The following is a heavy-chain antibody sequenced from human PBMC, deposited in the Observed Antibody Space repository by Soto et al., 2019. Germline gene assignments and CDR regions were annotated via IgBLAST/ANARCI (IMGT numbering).Heavy chain of an antibody. J-gene: IGHJ6*02. CDR2: ISYDGSNK. CDR3: AREIVPPWAYSSSPHRYYYYYGMDV. Sequence: GGSLRLSCAASGFTFSSYAMHWVRQAPGKGLEWVAVISYDGSNKYYADSVKGRFTISRDNSKNTLYLQMNSLRAEDTAVYYCAREIVPPWAYSSSPHRYYYYYGMDVWGQGTTVTVSS. CDR1: GFTFSSYA. D-gene: IGHD6-6*01. V-gene: IGHV3-30-3*01.